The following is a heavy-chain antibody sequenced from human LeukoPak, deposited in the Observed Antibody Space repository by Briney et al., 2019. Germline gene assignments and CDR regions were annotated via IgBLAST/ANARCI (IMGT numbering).Heavy chain of an antibody. CDR2: INSDGSSA. J-gene: IGHJ6*03. Sequence: AGGSLRLSCAASGFTFSSYWMHWVRQAPGRGLVWVSRINSDGSSAIYADSVKRRFTISRDNAKNTLYLQMNSLRAEDTAVYYCAMNYGYYYYYMDVWGKGTTVTVSS. CDR3: AMNYGYYYYYMDV. V-gene: IGHV3-74*01. CDR1: GFTFSSYW. D-gene: IGHD1-7*01.